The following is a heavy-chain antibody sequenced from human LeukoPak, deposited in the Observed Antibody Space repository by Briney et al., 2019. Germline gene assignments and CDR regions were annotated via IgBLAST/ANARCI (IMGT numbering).Heavy chain of an antibody. V-gene: IGHV4-4*07. CDR1: GCSTSRYY. J-gene: IGHJ3*01. Sequence: SETLYLTCAASGCSTSRYYWSWIRQPAGKGLEYIGRMHTGGYANYNPSLNSRVTISVDKSKNHFSLKLSSVTATDTAMYYCAGDLGCSGGDCSLGAFDVWGQGTMVTVSS. CDR3: AGDLGCSGGDCSLGAFDV. D-gene: IGHD2-21*02. CDR2: MHTGGYA.